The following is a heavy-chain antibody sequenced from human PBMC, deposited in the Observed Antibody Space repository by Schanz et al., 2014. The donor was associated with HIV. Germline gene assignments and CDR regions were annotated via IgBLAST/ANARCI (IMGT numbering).Heavy chain of an antibody. CDR2: ISSSSSSI. D-gene: IGHD3-22*01. V-gene: IGHV3-21*04. CDR3: AKVLIPMIAVPYYGMDV. CDR1: GFMFSSYG. J-gene: IGHJ6*02. Sequence: EVQLLESGGGLVQPGGSLRVSCAASGFMFSSYGMSWVRQAPGKGLEWVSSISSSSSSIFYADSVKGRFTISRDNAKNSLYLQMNSLRAEDTAVYYCAKVLIPMIAVPYYGMDVWGQGTTVTVSS.